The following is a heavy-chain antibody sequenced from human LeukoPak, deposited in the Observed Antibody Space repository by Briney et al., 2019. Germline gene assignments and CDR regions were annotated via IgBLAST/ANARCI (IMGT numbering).Heavy chain of an antibody. CDR3: AREGCSSTSCYWRGYYYYYGMDV. CDR2: IWYDGSNK. CDR1: GFTFSSYG. D-gene: IGHD2-2*01. V-gene: IGHV3-33*01. J-gene: IGHJ6*02. Sequence: GGSLRLSCAASGFTFSSYGMHWVRQAPGKGLEWVAVIWYDGSNKHYADSVKGRFTISRDNSKNTLYLQMNSLRAEDTAVYYCAREGCSSTSCYWRGYYYYYGMDVWGQGTTVTVSS.